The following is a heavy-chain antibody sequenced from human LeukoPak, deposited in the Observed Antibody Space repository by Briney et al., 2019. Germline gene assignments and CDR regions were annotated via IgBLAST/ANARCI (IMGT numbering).Heavy chain of an antibody. V-gene: IGHV3-74*01. Sequence: GGSLRLSCAASGFTFSTSFMHWVRQAPGKGLVWVSRITPDGSTTNYADSVTGRFTISRDNAKNTVSLQMSSLRAEDTAVYYCANLDYSRGWGLWGQGTLVTVSS. CDR3: ANLDYSRGWGL. D-gene: IGHD6-19*01. CDR2: ITPDGSTT. CDR1: GFTFSTSF. J-gene: IGHJ4*02.